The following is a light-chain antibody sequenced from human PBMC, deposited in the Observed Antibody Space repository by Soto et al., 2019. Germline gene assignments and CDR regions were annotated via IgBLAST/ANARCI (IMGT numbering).Light chain of an antibody. J-gene: IGKJ1*01. CDR2: DAS. CDR1: QSISSW. CDR3: QQYNSYSET. V-gene: IGKV1-5*01. Sequence: QLTQSRSTLTASVRDRGPSSCRASQSISSWLAWYQQTPGKAPKLLIYDASSLESGVPSRFSGSGSGTEFTLTISSLQPDDFATYYCQQYNSYSETSGQATKV.